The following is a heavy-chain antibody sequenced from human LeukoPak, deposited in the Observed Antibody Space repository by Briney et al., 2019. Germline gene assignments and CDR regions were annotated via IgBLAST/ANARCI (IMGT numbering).Heavy chain of an antibody. CDR2: MNPNSGNT. D-gene: IGHD2-2*01. V-gene: IGHV1-8*01. CDR3: ARLPDSTSGGFDY. Sequence: GASVKVSCKASGYTFTSYDINWVRQATRQGLEWMGWMNPNSGNTSYAQKFQGRVTMTRNTSISTAYMELSSLRSEDTAVYYCARLPDSTSGGFDYWGQGTLVTVSS. J-gene: IGHJ4*02. CDR1: GYTFTSYD.